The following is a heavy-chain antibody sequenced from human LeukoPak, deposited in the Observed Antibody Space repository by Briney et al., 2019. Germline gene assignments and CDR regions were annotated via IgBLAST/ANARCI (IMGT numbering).Heavy chain of an antibody. V-gene: IGHV1-69*05. D-gene: IGHD2-2*01. CDR3: ARGRRVPSSLDY. Sequence: SVKVSCKASGGTFSSYAISWVRQAPGQGLQWMGRIVPIFGTANYAQKFQGRVTITTDESTSTAYMELSSLRSEDTAVYYCARGRRVPSSLDYWGQGTLVTVSS. J-gene: IGHJ4*02. CDR2: IVPIFGTA. CDR1: GGTFSSYA.